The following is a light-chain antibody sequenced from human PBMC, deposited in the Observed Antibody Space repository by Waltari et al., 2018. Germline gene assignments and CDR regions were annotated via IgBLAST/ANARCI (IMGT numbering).Light chain of an antibody. CDR1: QSISTW. J-gene: IGKJ2*01. V-gene: IGKV1-5*03. Sequence: DIQMTQSPSTLSASVGDRVTITCRASQSISTWLAWYQQKPGTAPKLLIYKASTLQTGVPSRFSGTGSGTDFTLTISSLQPDDFATYYCQQYNSYSLYTFGQGTKLEI. CDR3: QQYNSYSLYT. CDR2: KAS.